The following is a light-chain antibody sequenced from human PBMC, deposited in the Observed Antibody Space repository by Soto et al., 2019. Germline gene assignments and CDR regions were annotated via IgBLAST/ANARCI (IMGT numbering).Light chain of an antibody. J-gene: IGKJ1*01. CDR2: AAS. Sequence: NQLTQYTSSLSASVGDRVTITCRASQAISSYLAWYQQKPGKAPKLLIYAASSLQSGVPSRFSGSGSGTEFTLTISSLQPDDFATYYCQQYNIYSWTFGQGTKVDIK. V-gene: IGKV1-9*01. CDR1: QAISSY. CDR3: QQYNIYSWT.